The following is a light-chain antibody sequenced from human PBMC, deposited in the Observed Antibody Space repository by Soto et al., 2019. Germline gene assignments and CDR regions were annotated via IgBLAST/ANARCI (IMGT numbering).Light chain of an antibody. CDR3: QQYNLYPYT. Sequence: DIQMTQSPSTLSASVGDRVTITCRASQPITAWLAWYQQKPGKAPNLLIYDASDLQSGVPSRFSGSGSWTEFTLTITGLQPDDFATYYCQQYNLYPYTFGQGTKLEIK. V-gene: IGKV1-5*01. J-gene: IGKJ2*01. CDR1: QPITAW. CDR2: DAS.